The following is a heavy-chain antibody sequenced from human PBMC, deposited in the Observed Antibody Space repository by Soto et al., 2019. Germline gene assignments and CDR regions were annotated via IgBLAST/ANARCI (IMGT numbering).Heavy chain of an antibody. CDR3: ARDLGSGTIVREYYYSEYGMDG. CDR1: GYSFTDYH. Sequence: ASVKVSCRASGYSFTDYHRHWVRQAPGQGLEWLGRINPKSAGTSTAKKFQGRVTMTRDTSISTAYMELSRLRSDDTAVYYCARDLGSGTIVREYYYSEYGMDGWGQGTTVTGSS. CDR2: INPKSAGT. D-gene: IGHD3-10*01. J-gene: IGHJ6*02. V-gene: IGHV1-2*06.